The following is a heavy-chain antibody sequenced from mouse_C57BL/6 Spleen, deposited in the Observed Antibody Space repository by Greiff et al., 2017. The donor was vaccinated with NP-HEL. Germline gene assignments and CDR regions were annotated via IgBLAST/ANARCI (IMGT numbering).Heavy chain of an antibody. Sequence: VQLKQPGAELVMPGASVKLSCKASGYTFTSYWMHWVKQRPGQGLEWIGEIDPSDSYTNYNQKFKGKYTLTVDKSSSTAYMQLSSLTSEDSAVYDCARRGSYSNHDYWGQGTTLTVSS. CDR1: GYTFTSYW. CDR3: ARRGSYSNHDY. D-gene: IGHD2-5*01. V-gene: IGHV1-69*01. CDR2: IDPSDSYT. J-gene: IGHJ2*01.